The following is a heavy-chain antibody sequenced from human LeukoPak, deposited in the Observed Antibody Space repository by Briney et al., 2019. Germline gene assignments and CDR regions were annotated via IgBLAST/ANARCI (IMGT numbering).Heavy chain of an antibody. D-gene: IGHD5-12*01. CDR1: GCTFSSYW. Sequence: GGSLRLSCAAAGCTFSSYWMHWVRQAPGKGLVWVSRIKSDGSSTTYADSVKGRFTISRDNAKNTLYLQMNSLRAEDTAVYYCARSDYTNYWGQGTLVTVSS. J-gene: IGHJ4*02. V-gene: IGHV3-74*01. CDR3: ARSDYTNY. CDR2: IKSDGSST.